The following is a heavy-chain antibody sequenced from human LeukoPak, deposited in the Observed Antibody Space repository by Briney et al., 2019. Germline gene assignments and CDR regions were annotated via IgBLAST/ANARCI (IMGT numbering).Heavy chain of an antibody. CDR1: GYTFTGYY. CDR2: INPSGGST. Sequence: ASVKVSCKASGYTFTGYYMHWVRQAPGQGLEWMGIINPSGGSTSYAQKFQGRVTMTRDMSTSTVYMELSSLRSEDTAVYYCARGVAARRYMDVWGKGTTVTVSS. V-gene: IGHV1-46*01. J-gene: IGHJ6*03. D-gene: IGHD6-6*01. CDR3: ARGVAARRYMDV.